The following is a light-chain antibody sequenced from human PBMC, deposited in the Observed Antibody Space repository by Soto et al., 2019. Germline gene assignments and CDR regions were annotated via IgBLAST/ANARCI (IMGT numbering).Light chain of an antibody. CDR3: MQGSHWPPT. CDR1: PRLLFHGGNTL. V-gene: IGKV2-30*01. CDR2: KVS. J-gene: IGKJ1*01. Sequence: DVGVTQFSLSLPGTLGPPAPLFRRCCPRLLFHGGNTLLDWFPQRPGQSPKGLIYKVSNRDSGVPDRFSGSGSGTDFTLKISRVEAEDVGIYYCMQGSHWPPTFGQGTKVEIK.